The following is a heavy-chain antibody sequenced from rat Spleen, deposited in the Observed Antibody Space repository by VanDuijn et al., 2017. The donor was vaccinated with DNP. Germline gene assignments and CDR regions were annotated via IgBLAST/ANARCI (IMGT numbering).Heavy chain of an antibody. CDR1: GFTSSDFN. CDR2: ITYDGTDT. CDR3: PRLGARLFDY. J-gene: IGHJ3*01. Sequence: EVQLVESGGGLVQPGRSLKLSCAASGFTSSDFNMAWVRQAPKKGLEWVATITYDGTDTFYRDSVRGRFTISRDNAKDTLYLQMDSLRSEDTATYSCPRLGARLFDYWGQGTLVTVSS. V-gene: IGHV5-7*01.